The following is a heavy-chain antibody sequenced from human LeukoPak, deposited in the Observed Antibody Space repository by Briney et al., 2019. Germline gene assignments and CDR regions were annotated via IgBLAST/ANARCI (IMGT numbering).Heavy chain of an antibody. D-gene: IGHD1/OR15-1a*01. CDR3: ARDQKVRNWHKGGFDP. J-gene: IGHJ5*02. CDR1: GGSITSGDYY. V-gene: IGHV4-61*02. CDR2: IYTTGST. Sequence: PSETLSLTCTGSGGSITSGDYYCSWIRRPAGKALEWIGRIYTTGSTDYNPSLKSRVTISIDTSKNQFSLKLNSLTATDTAIYFCARDQKVRNWHKGGFDPWGQGTLVTVSS.